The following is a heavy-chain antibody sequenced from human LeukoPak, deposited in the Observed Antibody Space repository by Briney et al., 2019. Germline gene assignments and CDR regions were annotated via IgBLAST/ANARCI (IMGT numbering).Heavy chain of an antibody. J-gene: IGHJ4*02. V-gene: IGHV4-59*08. Sequence: PSETLSLTCTVSGGSISSYYWSWIRQPPGKGLEWIGYIYYSGSTNYNPSLKSRVTISVDTSKNQISLKLSSVTAADTAVYYCARGAHYSSSPFDYWGQGTLVTVSS. CDR1: GGSISSYY. CDR2: IYYSGST. D-gene: IGHD6-13*01. CDR3: ARGAHYSSSPFDY.